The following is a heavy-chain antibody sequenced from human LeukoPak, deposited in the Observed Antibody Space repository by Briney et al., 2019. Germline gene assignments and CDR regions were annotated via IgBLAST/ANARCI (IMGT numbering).Heavy chain of an antibody. J-gene: IGHJ4*02. Sequence: GGSLRLSCAVSGFTVSTYYMSWVRQVPGKGLEWVSVIYSGGSTYYADSVKGRFTISRDNSKNTLYLQMNSLRAEDTAVYYCAKDLDIAVAGRDYWGQGTLVTVSS. CDR2: IYSGGST. V-gene: IGHV3-66*01. D-gene: IGHD6-19*01. CDR1: GFTVSTYY. CDR3: AKDLDIAVAGRDY.